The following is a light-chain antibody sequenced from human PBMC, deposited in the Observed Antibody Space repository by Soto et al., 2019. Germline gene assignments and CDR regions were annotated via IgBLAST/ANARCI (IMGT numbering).Light chain of an antibody. V-gene: IGLV2-23*01. CDR3: CSYAGDKTYV. CDR2: EAS. Sequence: QSALTQPASVSGSPGQSITISCTVTGSDVRTYNLVSWYQQHPGKVPKLIIYEASKRPSGVSNRFSGSQPDNTASLTVSGLQAEDEADYYCCSYAGDKTYVFGSGTKLTVL. J-gene: IGLJ1*01. CDR1: GSDVRTYNL.